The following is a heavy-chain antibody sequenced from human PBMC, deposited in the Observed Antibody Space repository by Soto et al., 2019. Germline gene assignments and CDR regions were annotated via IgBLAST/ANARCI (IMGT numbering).Heavy chain of an antibody. CDR3: ARRGTYFD. Sequence: QLQLQESGPGLVKPSETLSLTCTVSGGYVSSSSYYWGWIRQPPGKGLEWIGSIHYSGDTYYNPSXTSXVXTPVDTSKDQFSLKLSSVTAADTAVYYCARRGTYFDWGQGTLVTVAS. J-gene: IGHJ4*02. D-gene: IGHD1-26*01. V-gene: IGHV4-39*01. CDR2: IHYSGDT. CDR1: GGYVSSSSYY.